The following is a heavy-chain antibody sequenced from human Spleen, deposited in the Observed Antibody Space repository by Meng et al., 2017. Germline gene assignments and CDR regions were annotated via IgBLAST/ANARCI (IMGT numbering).Heavy chain of an antibody. D-gene: IGHD1-14*01. CDR2: IFSNDEK. V-gene: IGHV2-26*01. CDR3: AHRRNMMFDY. CDR1: GFSLSNTRMG. J-gene: IGHJ4*02. Sequence: SGPTLVKPTETRTLTCTVSGFSLSNTRMGVSWIRQPPGKALEWVAHIFSNDEKSYSTSLRTRLTISKDTSKSQVVLSMTNVDPVDTGTYYCAHRRNMMFDYWGQGTLVTVSS.